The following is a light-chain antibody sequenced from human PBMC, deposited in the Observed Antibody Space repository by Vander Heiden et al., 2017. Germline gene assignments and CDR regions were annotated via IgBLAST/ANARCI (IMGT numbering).Light chain of an antibody. Sequence: IELPESPSSLSASVGDRVTITCRANQGIDSSLGWYQQKPGKAPKLLIYGASTLQSGVPSRFSGSGSGTDFTLTISSLQPEDFATYYCQQHKPCPLTFGQGTRLEIK. CDR1: QGIDSS. CDR3: QQHKPCPLT. J-gene: IGKJ5*01. V-gene: IGKV1-9*01. CDR2: GAS.